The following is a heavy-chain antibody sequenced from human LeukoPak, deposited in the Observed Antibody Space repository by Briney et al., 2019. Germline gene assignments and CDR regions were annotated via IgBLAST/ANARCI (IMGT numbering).Heavy chain of an antibody. CDR3: ARSIPYGTTWYGRSDY. Sequence: GGSLRLSCAASGFPFSSYTMTWVRQAPGKGLEWVANIKPDGTTKFYVDSVKGRFTISRDNALNSLYLQMNSLRAEDTAIYYCARSIPYGTTWYGRSDYWGQGTLVTVSS. V-gene: IGHV3-7*03. CDR1: GFPFSSYT. CDR2: IKPDGTTK. J-gene: IGHJ4*02. D-gene: IGHD6-13*01.